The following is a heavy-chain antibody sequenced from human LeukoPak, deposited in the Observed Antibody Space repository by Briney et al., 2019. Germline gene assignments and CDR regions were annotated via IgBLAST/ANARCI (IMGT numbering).Heavy chain of an antibody. Sequence: GGSLRLSCAASGFTFSSTAMSWVRQAPGKGLEWVSAISDGGGAIYYADSVKGRFTISRDNSKNTLYLQMNSLRAEDTALYYCAREIVGYDAFDIWGQGTMVTVSS. D-gene: IGHD1-1*01. CDR1: GFTFSSTA. CDR3: AREIVGYDAFDI. J-gene: IGHJ3*02. V-gene: IGHV3-23*01. CDR2: ISDGGGAI.